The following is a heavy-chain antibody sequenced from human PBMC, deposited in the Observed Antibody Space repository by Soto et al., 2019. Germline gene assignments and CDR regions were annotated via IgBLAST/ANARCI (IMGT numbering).Heavy chain of an antibody. Sequence: SGGSLRLSCAASGFTFSSYGMHWVRQAPGKGLEWVAVISYDGSNKYYADSVKGRFTISRDNSKNTLYLQMNSLRAEDTAVYYCAKDRIPGYGDYYFDYWGQGTLVTV. J-gene: IGHJ4*02. V-gene: IGHV3-30*18. CDR1: GFTFSSYG. D-gene: IGHD4-17*01. CDR3: AKDRIPGYGDYYFDY. CDR2: ISYDGSNK.